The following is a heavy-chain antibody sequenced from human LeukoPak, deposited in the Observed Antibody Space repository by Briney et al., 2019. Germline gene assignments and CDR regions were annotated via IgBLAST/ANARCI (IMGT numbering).Heavy chain of an antibody. V-gene: IGHV3-43*02. CDR2: IREGGTTT. D-gene: IGHD6-19*01. CDR1: GFSFDTYA. CDR3: AKDIGSGWSFDY. Sequence: GESLTLSCAASGFSFDTYAMHWVRQAPGKGLEWVSLIREGGTTTYYADSVKGRFTISRDNSKNSLYLQMNSLRTGDTALYYCAKDIGSGWSFDYWGQGTLVTVSS. J-gene: IGHJ4*02.